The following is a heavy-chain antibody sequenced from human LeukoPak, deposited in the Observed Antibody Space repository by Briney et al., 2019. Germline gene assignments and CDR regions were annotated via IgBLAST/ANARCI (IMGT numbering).Heavy chain of an antibody. CDR2: ITSSGRYI. CDR3: AELGITMIGGV. D-gene: IGHD3-10*02. Sequence: GGSLRLSCAASGFTFNTYTMNWVRQAPGKGLEWVSSITSSGRYIYYADSVKGRFTISRDSSENSLYLQMDSLTAEDTAVYYCAELGITMIGGVWGKGTTVTISS. J-gene: IGHJ6*04. CDR1: GFTFNTYT. V-gene: IGHV3-21*01.